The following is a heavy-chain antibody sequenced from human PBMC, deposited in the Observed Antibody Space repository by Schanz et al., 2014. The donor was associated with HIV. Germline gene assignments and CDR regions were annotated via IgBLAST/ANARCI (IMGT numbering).Heavy chain of an antibody. CDR1: GFIFNDFA. CDR2: ISWNSGSI. D-gene: IGHD3-9*01. J-gene: IGHJ4*02. CDR3: AKDWAQTAGYCFHY. Sequence: EVQLVESGGGLLQPGRSLRLSCAASGFIFNDFAMHWVRQAPGKGLEWVSTISWNSGSIAYADSVKGRFTISRDNAKNSLYLQMNSLRAEDTAFYYCAKDWAQTAGYCFHYWGQGTLVTVSS. V-gene: IGHV3-9*01.